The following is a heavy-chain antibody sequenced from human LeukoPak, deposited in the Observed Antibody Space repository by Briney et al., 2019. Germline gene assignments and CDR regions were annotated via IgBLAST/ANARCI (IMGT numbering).Heavy chain of an antibody. J-gene: IGHJ4*02. Sequence: ASVKVSCKASGYAFKRYAISWVRQAPGQGLEWLGWISTYNGDTNYAQNFKGRVTMTTDASTSTAYMELRSLRSDDTAVYYCTRDPSNSSGWYIYFDYWGQGALVTVSS. CDR2: ISTYNGDT. D-gene: IGHD6-19*01. CDR1: GYAFKRYA. V-gene: IGHV1-18*01. CDR3: TRDPSNSSGWYIYFDY.